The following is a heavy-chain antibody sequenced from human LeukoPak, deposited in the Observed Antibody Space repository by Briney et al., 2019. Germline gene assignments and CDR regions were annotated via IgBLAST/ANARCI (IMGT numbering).Heavy chain of an antibody. J-gene: IGHJ6*03. D-gene: IGHD6-19*01. CDR1: GFTFTGYY. Sequence: ASVKVSCKASGFTFTGYYMHWVRQAPGQGLEWMGWINPNSGGTNYAQKFQGRVTMTRDTSISTAYMELSRLRSDDTAVYYCARGIAVAGRRTLLYYYMDVWGKGTTVTVSS. V-gene: IGHV1-2*02. CDR3: ARGIAVAGRRTLLYYYMDV. CDR2: INPNSGGT.